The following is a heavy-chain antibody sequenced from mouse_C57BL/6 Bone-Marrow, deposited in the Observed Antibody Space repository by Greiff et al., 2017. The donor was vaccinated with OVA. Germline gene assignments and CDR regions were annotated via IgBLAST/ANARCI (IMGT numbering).Heavy chain of an antibody. J-gene: IGHJ2*01. Sequence: EVQVVESGGGLVQPKGSLKLSCAASGFTFNTYAMHWVRQAPGKGLEWVARIRSKSSNYATYYADSVKDRFTISRDDSHSMLYLQMNNLKTEDTAVYYCVRGGVTGSFDYWGQGTTLTVSA. V-gene: IGHV10-3*01. CDR2: IRSKSSNYAT. CDR1: GFTFNTYA. D-gene: IGHD4-1*01. CDR3: VRGGVTGSFDY.